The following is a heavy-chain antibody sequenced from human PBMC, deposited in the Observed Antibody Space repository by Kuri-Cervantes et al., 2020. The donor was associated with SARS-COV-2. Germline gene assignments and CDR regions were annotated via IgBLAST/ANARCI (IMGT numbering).Heavy chain of an antibody. CDR1: GFTFSSYS. V-gene: IGHV3-21*01. CDR2: ISSSSSYI. J-gene: IGHJ4*02. CDR3: TRLDFWSGYYFDY. D-gene: IGHD3-3*01. Sequence: LSLTCAASGFTFSSYSMNWVRQAPGKGLEWVSSISSSSSYIYYADSVKGRFTISRDNAKDSLYLQMNSLRAEDTAVYYCTRLDFWSGYYFDYWGQGNPGHRLL.